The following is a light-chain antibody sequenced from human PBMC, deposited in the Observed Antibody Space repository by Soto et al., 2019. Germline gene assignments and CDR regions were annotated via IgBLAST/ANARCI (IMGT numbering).Light chain of an antibody. CDR1: IGCKP. CDR2: NDR. Sequence: SYELTQAPSVSVAPGQTASVSCGGDIGCKPVHWYQQRPGQAPVLVLYNDRDRPSGIPERFSGSNSGDTATLTISRVEGGDEADYYCQVWDDRRLQVVFGGGTKLTVL. J-gene: IGLJ2*01. CDR3: QVWDDRRLQVV. V-gene: IGLV3-21*02.